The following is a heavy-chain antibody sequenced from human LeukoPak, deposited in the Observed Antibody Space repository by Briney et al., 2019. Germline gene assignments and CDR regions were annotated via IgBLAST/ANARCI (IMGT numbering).Heavy chain of an antibody. D-gene: IGHD2-15*01. CDR1: GFTFDDYA. Sequence: PGGSLRLSCAASGFTFDDYAMHWVRHAPGKGLEWVSGISWNSGSIGYADSVKGRFTISRDNAKNSLYLQMNSLRAEDTALYYCAKDRRHQGYCSGGSCLLADYWGQGTLVTVSS. V-gene: IGHV3-9*01. J-gene: IGHJ4*02. CDR2: ISWNSGSI. CDR3: AKDRRHQGYCSGGSCLLADY.